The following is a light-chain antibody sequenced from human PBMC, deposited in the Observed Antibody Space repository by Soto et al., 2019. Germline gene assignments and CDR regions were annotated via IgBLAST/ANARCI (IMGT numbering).Light chain of an antibody. CDR1: SSDFGSCKF. J-gene: IGLJ1*01. CDR3: FSFTSTNTHV. V-gene: IGLV2-23*01. CDR2: ETS. Sequence: SVLTQPASVSGSPGQSVTISCTGTSSDFGSCKFVSWYQHHPGKVPKVIIYETSKRPSGVSDRFSGSKSGNTASLTISGLQAEDEADYYCFSFTSTNTHVFGSGTKVTVL.